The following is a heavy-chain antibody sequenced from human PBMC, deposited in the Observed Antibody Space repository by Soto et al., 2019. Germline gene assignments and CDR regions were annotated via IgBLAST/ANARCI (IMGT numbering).Heavy chain of an antibody. D-gene: IGHD2-15*01. V-gene: IGHV3-23*01. J-gene: IGHJ4*02. CDR1: GFTFSSYA. CDR3: AKRGGVVINTLYYFDY. CDR2: ISGSGGST. Sequence: GGSLRLSCAASGFTFSSYAMSWVRQAPGKGLEWVSAISGSGGSTYYADSVKGRFTISRDNSKNTLYLQMNSLRAEDTAVYYCAKRGGVVINTLYYFDYWGQGTLVTVSS.